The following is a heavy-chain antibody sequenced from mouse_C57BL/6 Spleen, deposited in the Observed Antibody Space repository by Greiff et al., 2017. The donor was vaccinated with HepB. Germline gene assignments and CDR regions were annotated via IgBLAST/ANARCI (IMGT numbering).Heavy chain of an antibody. CDR2: IYPGSGST. CDR3: ARARSYYYGSTYYFDY. J-gene: IGHJ2*01. V-gene: IGHV1-55*01. Sequence: VQLQQPGAELVKPGASVKMSCKASGYTFTSYWITWVKQRPGQGLEWIGDIYPGSGSTNYNEKFKSKAPLTVDTSSSTAYMQRSSLTSEDSAVYYCARARSYYYGSTYYFDYWGQGTTLTVSS. D-gene: IGHD1-1*01. CDR1: GYTFTSYW.